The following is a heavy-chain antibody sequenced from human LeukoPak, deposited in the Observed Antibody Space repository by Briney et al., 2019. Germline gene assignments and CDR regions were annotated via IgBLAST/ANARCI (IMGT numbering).Heavy chain of an antibody. CDR1: GFTFSSYA. J-gene: IGHJ4*02. CDR3: AKVTPPAYYYDSSGGY. V-gene: IGHV3-23*01. D-gene: IGHD3-22*01. CDR2: ISGSGGST. Sequence: GGSLRLSCAASGFTFSSYAMSWVRQAPGKGLEWVSAISGSGGSTYYADSVKGGFTISRDNSKNTLYLQMNSLRAEDTAVYYCAKVTPPAYYYDSSGGYWGQGTLVTVSS.